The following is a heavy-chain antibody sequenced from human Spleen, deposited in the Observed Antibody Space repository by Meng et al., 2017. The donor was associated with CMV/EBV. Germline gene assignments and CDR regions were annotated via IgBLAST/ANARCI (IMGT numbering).Heavy chain of an antibody. D-gene: IGHD3-3*01. CDR1: GYTFINYD. V-gene: IGHV1-18*03. CDR2: ISPYNGKT. Sequence: ASVKVSCKASGYTFINYDISWVRQTPGQGLEWMGWISPYNGKTNYAQNLQGRLTMTTDTSTSTAYMELRSLRSDDMAVYYCAREDDFWSGKGPFDYWGQGTLVTVSS. CDR3: AREDDFWSGKGPFDY. J-gene: IGHJ4*02.